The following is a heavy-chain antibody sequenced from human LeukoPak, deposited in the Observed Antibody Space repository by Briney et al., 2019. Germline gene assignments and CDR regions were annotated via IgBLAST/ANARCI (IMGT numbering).Heavy chain of an antibody. CDR2: ISGSGGST. D-gene: IGHD3-10*01. J-gene: IGHJ4*02. V-gene: IGHV3-23*01. CDR3: AKDLLMVRGVTDY. CDR1: GFTFSSYA. Sequence: PGGSLRLSCAASGFTFSSYAMSWVRQAPGKGLEWGSVISGSGGSTYYADSVKGRFTISRDNSKNTLYLQMNSLRAEDTAVYYCAKDLLMVRGVTDYWGQGTLVTVSS.